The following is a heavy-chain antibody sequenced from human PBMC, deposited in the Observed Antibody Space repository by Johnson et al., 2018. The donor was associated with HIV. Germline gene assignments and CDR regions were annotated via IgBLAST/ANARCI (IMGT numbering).Heavy chain of an antibody. J-gene: IGHJ3*02. CDR3: AKSPMYYDSSGAFDI. D-gene: IGHD3-3*01. CDR1: GFTFDDYA. V-gene: IGHV3-9*01. Sequence: VQLVESGGGLVQPGRSLRLSCAASGFTFDDYAMHWVRQAPGKGLEWVSGISWNSGSIGYADSVKGRVTISRDNANDSLYLQMNSLRAEDTALYYCAKSPMYYDSSGAFDIWGQGTLVTVSS. CDR2: ISWNSGSI.